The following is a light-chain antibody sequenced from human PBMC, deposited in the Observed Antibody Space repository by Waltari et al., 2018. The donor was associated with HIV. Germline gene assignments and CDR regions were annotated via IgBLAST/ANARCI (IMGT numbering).Light chain of an antibody. Sequence: IFLTQSPATLSVSPGERPTLSCRASQSISNYLAWYHQRPGLPPRPLIYDVSSRAAGVPDRFSGSGSGTNFTLSISSLEVEDFAFYYCQQRSNWPGTFGPGTRVDLK. V-gene: IGKV3-11*01. CDR3: QQRSNWPGT. CDR1: QSISNY. CDR2: DVS. J-gene: IGKJ3*01.